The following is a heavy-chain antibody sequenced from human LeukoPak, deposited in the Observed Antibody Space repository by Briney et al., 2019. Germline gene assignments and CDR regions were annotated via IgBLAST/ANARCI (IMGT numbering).Heavy chain of an antibody. D-gene: IGHD5-24*01. J-gene: IGHJ4*02. V-gene: IGHV3-11*06. CDR1: GFTFSDSY. CDR2: ISSSSSDT. CDR3: ARGSRTIELGDDY. Sequence: AGGSLRLSCAASGFTFSDSYMSWIRQTPGKGLEWLSYISSSSSDTNYADSVKGRFTISRDNAKNSLYLQMNSLGAEDTAVYYCARGSRTIELGDDYWGQGTLVTVSS.